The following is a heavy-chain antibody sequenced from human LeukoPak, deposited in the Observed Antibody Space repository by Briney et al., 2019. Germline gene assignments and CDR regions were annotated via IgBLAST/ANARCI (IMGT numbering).Heavy chain of an antibody. J-gene: IGHJ3*02. CDR2: ISSSSTNM. CDR1: GRSLTDHY. CDR3: ARDGELGSPADAFDI. Sequence: GGSLRLSCAASGRSLTDHYMNWIRQAPGKGLEWVSFISSSSTNMYYADSVKGRFTISRDDAKNSLYLQMNSLRAEDTAVYYCARDGELGSPADAFDIWGQGTMVTVSS. D-gene: IGHD1-26*01. V-gene: IGHV3-11*04.